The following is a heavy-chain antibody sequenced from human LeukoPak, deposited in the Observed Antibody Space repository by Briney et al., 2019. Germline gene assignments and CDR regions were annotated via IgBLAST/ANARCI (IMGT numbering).Heavy chain of an antibody. CDR2: INHSGST. V-gene: IGHV4-34*01. J-gene: IGHJ3*02. Sequence: PSETLSLTCAVYGGSFSGYYWSWIRQPPGKGLEWIGEINHSGSTNYNPSLKSRVTISVDTSKNQFSLKLSSLTAADTAVYYCARAEGILWLLDAFDIWGQGTMVTVSS. CDR3: ARAEGILWLLDAFDI. CDR1: GGSFSGYY. D-gene: IGHD2-21*01.